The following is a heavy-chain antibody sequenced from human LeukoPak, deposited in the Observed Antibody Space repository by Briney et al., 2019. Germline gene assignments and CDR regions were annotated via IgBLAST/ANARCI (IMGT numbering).Heavy chain of an antibody. CDR3: ARWGHGLDV. J-gene: IGHJ6*02. CDR1: GFTFSSYG. Sequence: GGSLRLSCAVSGFTFSSYGMHWVRQCPGKGLEWVAVISYDGSNKYYADSVKGRFTISRDSSKNTVYLQMNSLKDEDTAVYHCARWGHGLDVWGQGTTVTVSS. V-gene: IGHV3-30*03. CDR2: ISYDGSNK. D-gene: IGHD3-16*01.